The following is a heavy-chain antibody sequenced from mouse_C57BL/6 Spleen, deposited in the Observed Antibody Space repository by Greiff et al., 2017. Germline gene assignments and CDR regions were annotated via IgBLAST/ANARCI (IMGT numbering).Heavy chain of an antibody. Sequence: VQLQQSGAELARPGASVKLSCKASGYTFTSYGISWVKQRTGQGLEWIGEIYPRSGNTYYNEKFKGKATLTADKSSSTAYMELRSLTSEDSAVYFCARRDYSSYWGQGTLVTVSA. CDR2: IYPRSGNT. D-gene: IGHD2-13*01. CDR3: ARRDYSSY. J-gene: IGHJ3*01. V-gene: IGHV1-81*01. CDR1: GYTFTSYG.